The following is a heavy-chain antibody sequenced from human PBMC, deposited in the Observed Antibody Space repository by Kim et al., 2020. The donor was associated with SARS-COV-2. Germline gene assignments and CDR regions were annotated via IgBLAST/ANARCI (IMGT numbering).Heavy chain of an antibody. V-gene: IGHV4-39*01. Sequence: SETLSLVCTVSDGSFSNINYYWGWIRQPPRKGLEWIGSSFYTGHTYNTYNHPSLKSRLTISVDTSKNQFSLKLSSVTAADTAVYYCARHPRGSSLNNYFDYWGHGTLLIVSS. CDR3: ARHPRGSSLNNYFDY. CDR2: SFYTGHT. J-gene: IGHJ4*01. D-gene: IGHD2-2*01. CDR1: DGSFSNINYY.